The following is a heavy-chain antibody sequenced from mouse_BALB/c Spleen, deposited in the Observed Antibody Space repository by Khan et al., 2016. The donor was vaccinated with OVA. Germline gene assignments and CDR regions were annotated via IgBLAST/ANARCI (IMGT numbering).Heavy chain of an antibody. CDR1: GFSLTGYG. V-gene: IGHV2-6-7*01. CDR2: IWGDGST. Sequence: QVTLKESGPGLVAPSQSLSITCTVSGFSLTGYGVNWVRQPPGKGLEWLGMIWGDGSTDYNSALKSRLSISKDNSKSQVFLKMNSLQTDDTAGYYCARAYYANYREAMDYWGQGTSVTVSS. D-gene: IGHD2-10*01. J-gene: IGHJ4*01. CDR3: ARAYYANYREAMDY.